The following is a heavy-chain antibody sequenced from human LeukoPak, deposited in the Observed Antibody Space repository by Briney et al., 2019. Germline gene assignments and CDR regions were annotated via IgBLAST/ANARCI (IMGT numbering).Heavy chain of an antibody. J-gene: IGHJ3*02. V-gene: IGHV1-69*13. Sequence: SVKVSCKASGGTFSSYAISWVRQAPGQGLEWMGGIIPIFGTANYAQKFQGRVTITADESTSTASMELSSLRSEDTAVYYCARESNYDILTGYTHGAFDIWGQGTMVTVSS. D-gene: IGHD3-9*01. CDR2: IIPIFGTA. CDR3: ARESNYDILTGYTHGAFDI. CDR1: GGTFSSYA.